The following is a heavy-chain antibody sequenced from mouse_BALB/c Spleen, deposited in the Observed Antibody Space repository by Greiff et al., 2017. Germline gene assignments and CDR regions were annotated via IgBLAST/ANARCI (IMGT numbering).Heavy chain of an antibody. CDR1: GFTFSSYA. CDR3: ARALYGNYVFDY. Sequence: DVMLVESGGGLVKPGGSLKLSCAASGFTFSSYAMSWVRQSPEKRLEWVAEISSGGSYTYYPDTVTGRFTISRDNAKNTLYLEMSSLRSEDTAMYYCARALYGNYVFDYWGQGTTLTVSS. CDR2: ISSGGSYT. D-gene: IGHD2-1*01. J-gene: IGHJ2*01. V-gene: IGHV5-9-4*01.